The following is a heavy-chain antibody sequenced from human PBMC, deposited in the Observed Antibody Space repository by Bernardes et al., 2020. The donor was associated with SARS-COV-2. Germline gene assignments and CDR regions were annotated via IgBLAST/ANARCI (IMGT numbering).Heavy chain of an antibody. D-gene: IGHD6-13*01. CDR2: IYSGGST. CDR3: ARATPASGSFFDP. CDR1: GFTVSSNY. V-gene: IGHV3-53*04. Sequence: GGSLRLSCAVSGFTVSSNYMSWVRQAPGKGLEWVSVIYSGGSTYYADSVKGRFTISRHNSKNTLYLQMNSLRAEDTAVYYCARATPASGSFFDPWGQGTLVTVSS. J-gene: IGHJ5*02.